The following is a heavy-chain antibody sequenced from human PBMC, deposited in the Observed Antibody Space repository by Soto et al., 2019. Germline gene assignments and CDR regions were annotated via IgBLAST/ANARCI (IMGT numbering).Heavy chain of an antibody. CDR1: GFSISDCS. J-gene: IGHJ4*02. Sequence: EVQLVESGGGLVQPGGSLRLSCAASGFSISDCSMNWVRRAPGKGLEWISYISTNNDAIYYADSVKCRFTISRENAKNSLYLLMSSLRAEDTALYYCACVLASPRSGSYPSYWGQGTLVTVSS. D-gene: IGHD3-10*01. CDR3: ACVLASPRSGSYPSY. CDR2: ISTNNDAI. V-gene: IGHV3-48*01.